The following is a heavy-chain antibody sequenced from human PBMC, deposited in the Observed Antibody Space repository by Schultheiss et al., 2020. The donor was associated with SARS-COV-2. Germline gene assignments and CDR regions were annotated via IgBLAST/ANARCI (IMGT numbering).Heavy chain of an antibody. V-gene: IGHV4-59*08. D-gene: IGHD5-18*01. Sequence: SETLSLTCTVSGGSISSYYWSWIRQPPGKGLEWIGYIYYSGSTNYNPSLKSRVTISVDTSKNQFSLKLSSVTAADTAVYYCARSFRGYSYYYFDYWGQGTLVTVSS. J-gene: IGHJ4*02. CDR3: ARSFRGYSYYYFDY. CDR2: IYYSGST. CDR1: GGSISSYY.